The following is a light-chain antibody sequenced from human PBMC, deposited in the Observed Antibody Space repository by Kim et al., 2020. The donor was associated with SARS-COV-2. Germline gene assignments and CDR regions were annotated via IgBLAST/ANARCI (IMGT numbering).Light chain of an antibody. CDR2: GTF. CDR3: QHYGSSPPAYT. J-gene: IGKJ2*01. CDR1: QSVSNRD. Sequence: EIVLTQSPDTLSLSPGERATLSCRASQSVSNRDLAWYQQKPGQAPRLLIYGTFNRATGIPDRFSGGGSATDFTLTISRLEPKDFAVYYCQHYGSSPPAYTFGQGTKLEIK. V-gene: IGKV3-20*01.